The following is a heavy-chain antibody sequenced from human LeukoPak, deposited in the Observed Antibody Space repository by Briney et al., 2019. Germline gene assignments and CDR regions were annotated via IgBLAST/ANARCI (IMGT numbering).Heavy chain of an antibody. D-gene: IGHD4-17*01. V-gene: IGHV4-34*01. J-gene: IGHJ5*02. CDR2: NNHSGST. CDR1: GGSFSGYY. Sequence: SETLSLTCAVYGGSFSGYYWSWIRQPPGKGLEWIGENNHSGSTNYNPSLKSRVTISVDTSKNQFSLKLSSVTAADTAVYYCARGVTTGPWGQGTLVTVSS. CDR3: ARGVTTGP.